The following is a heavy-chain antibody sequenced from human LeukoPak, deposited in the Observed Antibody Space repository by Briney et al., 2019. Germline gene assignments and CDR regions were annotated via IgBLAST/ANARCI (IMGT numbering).Heavy chain of an antibody. CDR3: ARGGGRRGDAFDI. J-gene: IGHJ3*02. Sequence: SETLSLTCAVYGGSFSGYYWSWIRQPPGKGLEWIGEINHSGSTNYNPSLKSRVTISVDTSKNQFSLKLSSVTAADTAVYYCARGGGRRGDAFDIWGQGKMVTVSS. D-gene: IGHD2-15*01. CDR2: INHSGST. CDR1: GGSFSGYY. V-gene: IGHV4-34*01.